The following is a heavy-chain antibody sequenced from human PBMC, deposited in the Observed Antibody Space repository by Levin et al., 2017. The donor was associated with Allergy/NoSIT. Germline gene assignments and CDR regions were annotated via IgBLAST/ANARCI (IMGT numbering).Heavy chain of an antibody. J-gene: IGHJ4*02. Sequence: GGSLRLSCAASGFSFSSYAMSWVRQAPGKGLEWVSGISGSGDSTYYVDSVKGRFTISRDNSKNTLYLQMNSLRAEDTAVYYCAKDLGKLGSGRGSFDYWGQGTLVTVSS. CDR3: AKDLGKLGSGRGSFDY. V-gene: IGHV3-23*01. CDR2: ISGSGDST. D-gene: IGHD3-10*01. CDR1: GFSFSSYA.